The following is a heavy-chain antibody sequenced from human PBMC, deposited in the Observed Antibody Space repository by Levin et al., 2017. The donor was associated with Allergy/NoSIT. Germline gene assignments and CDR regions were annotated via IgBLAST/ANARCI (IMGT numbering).Heavy chain of an antibody. CDR3: ARLYSGSRPPDY. CDR1: GGSIRSSSYY. D-gene: IGHD1-26*01. Sequence: KSSETLSLTCTVSGGSIRSSSYYWGWIRQPPGKGLEWIGSISYSGNTYYNPSLKSRVTISVDTSKSQFSLRLSSVTAADTAVFYCARLYSGSRPPDYWGQGALVTVSS. CDR2: ISYSGNT. V-gene: IGHV4-39*01. J-gene: IGHJ4*02.